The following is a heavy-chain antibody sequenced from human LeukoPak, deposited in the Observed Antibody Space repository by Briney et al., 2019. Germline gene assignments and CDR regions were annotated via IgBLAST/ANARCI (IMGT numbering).Heavy chain of an antibody. CDR2: INHSGST. D-gene: IGHD5-12*01. J-gene: IGHJ4*02. CDR1: GGSFSGYY. V-gene: IGHV4-34*01. Sequence: PSETLSLTCAVYGGSFSGYYWSWIRQPPGKGLEWIGEINHSGSTNYNPSLKSRVTISVDTSKNQFSLKLSSVTVADTAVYYCARVSTWLRLPDYWGQGTLVTVSS. CDR3: ARVSTWLRLPDY.